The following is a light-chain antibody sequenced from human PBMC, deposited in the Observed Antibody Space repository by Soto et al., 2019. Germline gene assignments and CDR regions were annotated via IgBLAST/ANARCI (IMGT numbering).Light chain of an antibody. J-gene: IGLJ2*01. CDR2: DVS. Sequence: QSALTQPASVSGSTGQSITISCTGSSSDIGHYNFVSWYQHHPGKAPKLIIYDVSDRPSGVSNRFSGSKSGNTASLTISGLQVEDEADYYCSSYATNRDVLFGGGTKLTVL. V-gene: IGLV2-14*03. CDR1: SSDIGHYNF. CDR3: SSYATNRDVL.